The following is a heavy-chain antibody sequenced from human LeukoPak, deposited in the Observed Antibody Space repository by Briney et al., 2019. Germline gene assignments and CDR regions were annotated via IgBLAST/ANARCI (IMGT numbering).Heavy chain of an antibody. Sequence: GASVKVSCKASGYTFTSYYMHWVRQAPGQGLEWMGIINPSGGSTSYAQKFQGRVTMTRDTSTSTVYMELSRLRSDDTAVYYCTRSPQANYYDSSGYLDYWGQGTLVTVSS. V-gene: IGHV1-46*01. D-gene: IGHD3-22*01. J-gene: IGHJ4*02. CDR1: GYTFTSYY. CDR2: INPSGGST. CDR3: TRSPQANYYDSSGYLDY.